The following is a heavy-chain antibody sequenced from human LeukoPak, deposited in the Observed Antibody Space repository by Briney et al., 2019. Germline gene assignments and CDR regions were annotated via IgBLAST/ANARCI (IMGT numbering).Heavy chain of an antibody. CDR2: TYYRSKWYY. J-gene: IGHJ4*02. CDR3: ARDPVGGSTIFDY. CDR1: GDSVSSNSAA. V-gene: IGHV6-1*01. Sequence: SQTLSLTCAISGDSVSSNSAAWDWIRQSPSRGLEWLGRTYYRSKWYYDYAVAVKSRISINPDTSKNQFSLQLSSVTPEDTAVYYCARDPVGGSTIFDYCGQGTLVTVSS. D-gene: IGHD1-26*01.